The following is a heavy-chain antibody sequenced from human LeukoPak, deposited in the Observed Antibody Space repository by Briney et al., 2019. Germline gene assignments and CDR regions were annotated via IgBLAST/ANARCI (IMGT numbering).Heavy chain of an antibody. CDR3: TTLNWNYGQNGY. V-gene: IGHV3-23*01. J-gene: IGHJ4*02. D-gene: IGHD1-7*01. Sequence: GGSLRLSCAASGFTFSSYAMSWVRQAPGKGLEWVSAIIGSGGSTYYADSVKGRFTISRDNSKNTLYLQMNSPRAEDTAVYYCTTLNWNYGQNGYWGQGTLVTVSS. CDR2: IIGSGGST. CDR1: GFTFSSYA.